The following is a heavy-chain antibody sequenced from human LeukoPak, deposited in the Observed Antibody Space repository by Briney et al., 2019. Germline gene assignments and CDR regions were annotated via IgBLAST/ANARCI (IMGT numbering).Heavy chain of an antibody. CDR2: ISGSGGST. D-gene: IGHD1-7*01. V-gene: IGHV3-23*01. CDR1: GFTFSSYA. Sequence: PPGGSLRLSCAASGFTFSSYAMSWVRQAPGKGLEWVSAISGSGGSTYYADSVKGRFTISRDNSKNTLYLQMNNLRAEDTAVYYCAKDRACGQWNCQGSDYWGQGTLVTVSS. J-gene: IGHJ4*02. CDR3: AKDRACGQWNCQGSDY.